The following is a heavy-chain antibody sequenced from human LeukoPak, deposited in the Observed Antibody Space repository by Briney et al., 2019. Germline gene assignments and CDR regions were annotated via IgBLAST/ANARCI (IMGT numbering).Heavy chain of an antibody. CDR2: INHSGST. CDR1: GGSFSGYY. V-gene: IGHV4-34*01. CDR3: ARDYGSGSYPTSFDY. Sequence: PSETLSLTCAVYGGSFSGYYWSWIRQPPGKGLEWIGEINHSGSTNYNPSLKSRVTISVDTSKNQFSLKLSSVTAADTAVYYCARDYGSGSYPTSFDYWGQGTLVTVSS. J-gene: IGHJ4*02. D-gene: IGHD3-10*01.